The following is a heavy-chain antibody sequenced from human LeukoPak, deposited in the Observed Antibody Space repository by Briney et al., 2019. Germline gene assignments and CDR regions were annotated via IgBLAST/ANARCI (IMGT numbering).Heavy chain of an antibody. CDR2: ITAYNDNT. D-gene: IGHD3-10*01. V-gene: IGHV1-18*01. CDR3: ARALLWFGEPSHIDY. CDR1: GYTFTSYG. J-gene: IGHJ4*02. Sequence: ASVKVSCKASGYTFTSYGISWVRQAPGQGLEWMGWITAYNDNTNYAQKLQGRVTMTTDASTSTAYMELRSLRSDDTAVYYCARALLWFGEPSHIDYWGQGTLVTASS.